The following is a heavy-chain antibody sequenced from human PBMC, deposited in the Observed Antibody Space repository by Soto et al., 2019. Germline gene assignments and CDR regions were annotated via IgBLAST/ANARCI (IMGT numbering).Heavy chain of an antibody. CDR3: AKASCGGDCLDGYYYYGMDV. V-gene: IGHV3-30*04. CDR2: VSHDGRNT. D-gene: IGHD2-21*02. Sequence: GGSLRLSCAASGFTFSDYAMHWVRQAPGKGLEWVAVVSHDGRNTYYADSVKGRFIISRDNSKNTLYLQMNSLRAEDTAVYYCAKASCGGDCLDGYYYYGMDVWGQGTTVTVSS. J-gene: IGHJ6*02. CDR1: GFTFSDYA.